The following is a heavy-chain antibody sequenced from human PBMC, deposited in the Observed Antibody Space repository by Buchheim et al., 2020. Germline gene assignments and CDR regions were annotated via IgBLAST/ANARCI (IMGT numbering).Heavy chain of an antibody. D-gene: IGHD2/OR15-2a*01. J-gene: IGHJ6*02. CDR2: IYYSGRT. Sequence: QLQLQESGPGLVKPSETLSLTCTVSGRSIRRSSYYWGWIRQPPGKGLEWIGSIYYSGRTYYNPSLMRRVTISVDMSKNQFSLKVRSVTAADTAVYYCAAIEEYYYGMDVWGQGTT. CDR1: GRSIRRSSYY. CDR3: AAIEEYYYGMDV. V-gene: IGHV4-39*01.